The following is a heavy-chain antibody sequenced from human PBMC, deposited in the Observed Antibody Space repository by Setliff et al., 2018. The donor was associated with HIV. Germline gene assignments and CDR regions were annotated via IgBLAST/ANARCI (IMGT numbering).Heavy chain of an antibody. CDR3: GKDRTDVAATIANN. CDR1: GFTFSNSG. J-gene: IGHJ4*02. D-gene: IGHD5-12*01. V-gene: IGHV3-30*02. CDR2: IRYDGIIE. Sequence: GGSLRLSCAASGFTFSNSGIHWVRQAPGKGLEWVAFIRYDGIIEHYRDSVRGRFTISRDNSKNTVYLQMNSLRAEDTAVYYCGKDRTDVAATIANNWGQGTLVTVSS.